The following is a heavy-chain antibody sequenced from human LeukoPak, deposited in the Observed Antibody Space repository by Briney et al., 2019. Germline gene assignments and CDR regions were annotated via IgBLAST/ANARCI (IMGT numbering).Heavy chain of an antibody. Sequence: GGSLRLSCAASGXTFSSYWMHWVRQAPGKGLVWVSRLDSDGGSTSYADSVKGRFTISRDNAKNTLYLQMDSLRAADTAVYYCARGFGSGSSLPFDYWGQGTLVTVSS. V-gene: IGHV3-74*01. CDR2: LDSDGGST. J-gene: IGHJ4*02. CDR1: GXTFSSYW. CDR3: ARGFGSGSSLPFDY. D-gene: IGHD3-10*01.